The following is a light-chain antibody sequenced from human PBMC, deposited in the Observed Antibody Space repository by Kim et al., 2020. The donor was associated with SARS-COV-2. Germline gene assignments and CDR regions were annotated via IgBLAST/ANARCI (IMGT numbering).Light chain of an antibody. CDR2: DAS. CDR3: QQRGNWPWT. J-gene: IGKJ1*01. V-gene: IGKV3-11*01. Sequence: LSPRERATLSCRASRSISNYLAWYQQKPGQPPRLLIYDASDRATGIPVRFSGSGSGTDFTLTISSLEPEDCAVYYCQQRGNWPWTFGQGTKVDIK. CDR1: RSISNY.